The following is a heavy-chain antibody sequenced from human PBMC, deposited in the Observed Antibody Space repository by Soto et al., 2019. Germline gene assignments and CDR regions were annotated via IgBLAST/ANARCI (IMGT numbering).Heavy chain of an antibody. CDR2: ISYDGSNK. V-gene: IGHV3-30*18. J-gene: IGHJ4*02. CDR3: AKDLRVVGAVDY. Sequence: ESGGGVVQPGRSLRLSCAASGFTFSSYGMHWVRQAPGKGLEWVAVISYDGSNKYYADSVKGRFTISRDNSKNTLYLQMNSLRAEDTAVYYCAKDLRVVGAVDYWGQGTLVTVSS. D-gene: IGHD1-26*01. CDR1: GFTFSSYG.